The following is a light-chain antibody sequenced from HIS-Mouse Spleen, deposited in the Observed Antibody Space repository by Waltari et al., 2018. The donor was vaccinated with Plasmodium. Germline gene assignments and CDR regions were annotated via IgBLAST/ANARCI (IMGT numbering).Light chain of an antibody. CDR2: AAS. CDR1: QGISNY. CDR3: QKYNSAPWT. Sequence: DIQMTQSPSSLSASVGDRVTITCRSRQGISNYLAWYQQKPGKVTKLLSYAASTLQSGIPSRFSGSGSGTDFTLTISSLQPEDFATYYCQKYNSAPWTFGQGTKVEIK. V-gene: IGKV1-27*01. J-gene: IGKJ1*01.